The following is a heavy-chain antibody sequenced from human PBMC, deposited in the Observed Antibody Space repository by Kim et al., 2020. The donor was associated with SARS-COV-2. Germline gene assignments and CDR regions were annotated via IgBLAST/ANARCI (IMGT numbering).Heavy chain of an antibody. Sequence: ASVKVSCKASGYTFTSYAMHWVRQAPGQRLEWMGCINAGNGNTKYSQKFQGRVTITRDTSASTAYMELSSLRSEDTAVYYCARGPLVVVRYYYGMDVWGQGTTVTVSS. V-gene: IGHV1-3*01. J-gene: IGHJ6*02. CDR1: GYTFTSYA. CDR2: INAGNGNT. D-gene: IGHD2-2*01. CDR3: ARGPLVVVRYYYGMDV.